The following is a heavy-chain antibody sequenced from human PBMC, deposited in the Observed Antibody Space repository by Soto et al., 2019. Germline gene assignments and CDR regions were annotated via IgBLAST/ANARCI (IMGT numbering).Heavy chain of an antibody. CDR3: ARVVAVAGTLYFDY. CDR1: GYTFTSYD. CDR2: MNPNSGNT. J-gene: IGHJ4*02. Sequence: QVQLVQSRAEVKKPGASVKVSCKASGYTFTSYDINWVRQATGQGLEWMGWMNPNSGNTGYAQKFQGRVTMTRNTSISTAYMELGSLRSEDTAVYYCARVVAVAGTLYFDYWGQGTLVTVSS. D-gene: IGHD6-19*01. V-gene: IGHV1-8*01.